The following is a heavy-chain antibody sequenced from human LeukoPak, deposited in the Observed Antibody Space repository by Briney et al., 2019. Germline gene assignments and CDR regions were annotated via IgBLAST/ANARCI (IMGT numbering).Heavy chain of an antibody. J-gene: IGHJ4*02. CDR1: GGSISSYY. CDR2: IYYSGST. D-gene: IGHD5-12*01. CDR3: ATRISGSNPRSDFDY. Sequence: SETLSLTCTVSGGSISSYYWSWIRQPPGKGLEWIGYIYYSGSTNYNPSLKSRVTISVDTSKNQFSLKLSSVTAADTAVYYCATRISGSNPRSDFDYWGQGTLVTVSS. V-gene: IGHV4-59*01.